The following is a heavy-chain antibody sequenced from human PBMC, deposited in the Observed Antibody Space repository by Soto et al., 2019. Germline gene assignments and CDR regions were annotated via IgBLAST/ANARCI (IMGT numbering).Heavy chain of an antibody. J-gene: IGHJ5*02. CDR1: GFTVSTSY. CDR2: IYSGGGT. Sequence: EVQLVESGGGLIQPGGSLRLSCAASGFTVSTSYMSWVRQAPGKGLEYVSVIYSGGGTYYADSVKGRFTISRDNSKNTLYLQKNSLGAEDTAVYYCARSPTRTNSGDDFDPGGKGPLVTVS. CDR3: ARSPTRTNSGDDFDP. D-gene: IGHD4-17*01. V-gene: IGHV3-66*01.